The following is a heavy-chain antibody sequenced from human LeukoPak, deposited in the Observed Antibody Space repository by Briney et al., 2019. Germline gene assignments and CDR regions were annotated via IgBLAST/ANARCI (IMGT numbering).Heavy chain of an antibody. CDR2: INHSGST. CDR3: ASGYYNNLDY. CDR1: GGSFSGYY. J-gene: IGHJ4*02. V-gene: IGHV4-34*01. D-gene: IGHD3-10*01. Sequence: SETLSLTCAVYGGSFSGYYWSWIRQPPGKGLEWIGEINHSGSTNYNPSLKSRVTISVDMSKNQFSLKLSSVTAADTAVYYCASGYYNNLDYWGQGTLVTVSS.